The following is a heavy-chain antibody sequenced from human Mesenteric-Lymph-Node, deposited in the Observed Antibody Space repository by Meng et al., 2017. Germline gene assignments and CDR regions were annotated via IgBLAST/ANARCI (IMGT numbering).Heavy chain of an antibody. D-gene: IGHD4-17*01. Sequence: QGQLQEAGPGLVKPSQTLPLTCGVYGGSLSDYHWNWIRQPPGKGLEWIGQINPSGDTNYSPSLKSRVTISVDTSKNQFSLKLNSVTAADTAVYYCARGFVKYTVTRVGNWFDPWGQGTLVTVSS. CDR1: GGSLSDYH. CDR2: INPSGDT. V-gene: IGHV4-34*09. CDR3: ARGFVKYTVTRVGNWFDP. J-gene: IGHJ5*02.